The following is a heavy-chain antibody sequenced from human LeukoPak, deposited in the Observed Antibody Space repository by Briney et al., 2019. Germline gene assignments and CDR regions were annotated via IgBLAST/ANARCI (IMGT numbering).Heavy chain of an antibody. V-gene: IGHV1-2*02. Sequence: ASVKVSCKASGYTFTDYYMHWVRQAPGQGLEWMGWINPNSGGTNYAQKFQGRVTMTRDTSISTAYMELSRLRSDDTAVYYCARWMATVTTPDYWGQGTLVTVSS. CDR2: INPNSGGT. CDR3: ARWMATVTTPDY. D-gene: IGHD4-11*01. CDR1: GYTFTDYY. J-gene: IGHJ4*02.